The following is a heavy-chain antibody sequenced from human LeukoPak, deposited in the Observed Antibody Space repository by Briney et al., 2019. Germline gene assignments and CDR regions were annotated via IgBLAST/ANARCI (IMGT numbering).Heavy chain of an antibody. J-gene: IGHJ4*02. D-gene: IGHD1-26*01. CDR3: AKRGRGKVGADDY. Sequence: GGTLRLSCAASGFTFSSYGMSWVRQAPGKGLEWVSAISGSGGSTYYADSVKGRFTISRDNSKNTLYLQMNSLRAEDTAVYYCAKRGRGKVGADDYWGQGTLVTVSS. V-gene: IGHV3-23*01. CDR2: ISGSGGST. CDR1: GFTFSSYG.